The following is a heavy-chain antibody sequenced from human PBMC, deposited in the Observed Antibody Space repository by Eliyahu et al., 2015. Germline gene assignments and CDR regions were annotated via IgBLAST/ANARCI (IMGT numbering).Heavy chain of an antibody. Sequence: QMQLLESGPGLLXPSETLSLSCXVSGXSFXSSXXYWTWIRQRPGQGLEWIGFVSRSGRSFYNPSLRGRLIMSLDVSNNHFSAQLKSVTSADTAMYYCVRGSSCPTCYSRWHFDLWGRGTLVTVSS. J-gene: IGHJ2*01. D-gene: IGHD2-21*01. CDR3: VRGSSCPTCYSRWHFDL. V-gene: IGHV4-31*03. CDR2: VSRSGRS. CDR1: GXSFXSSXXY.